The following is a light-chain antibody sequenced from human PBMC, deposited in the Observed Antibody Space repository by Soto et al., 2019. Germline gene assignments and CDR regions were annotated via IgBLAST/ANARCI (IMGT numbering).Light chain of an antibody. J-gene: IGKJ1*01. CDR3: QQYYSTPWT. CDR2: WAS. Sequence: DIVMSQSPDSLAVSLGERATINCTSSQSVCYSSNNKNYLAWYQQKPGQPPKLLIYWASTRESGVPDRFSGSGAGTDFSLAISSLQAEDVAVYYCQQYYSTPWTFGQGTKVEIK. CDR1: QSVCYSSNNKNY. V-gene: IGKV4-1*01.